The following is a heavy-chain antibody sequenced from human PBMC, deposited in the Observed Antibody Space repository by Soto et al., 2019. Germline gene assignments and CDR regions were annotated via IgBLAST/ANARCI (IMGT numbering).Heavy chain of an antibody. V-gene: IGHV3-30*04. J-gene: IGHJ3*01. Sequence: CMSLSWTVSGFTFGKEAMHCGRQAPGRGLEWVALISDDGTNKYFLDSVKGRFSIYRDNSRNIVYLQMSRLTTEDTAVYYCAKDYLGNSKTFDVWGQGTLVTVSS. CDR2: ISDDGTNK. CDR3: AKDYLGNSKTFDV. D-gene: IGHD2-2*01. CDR1: GFTFGKEA.